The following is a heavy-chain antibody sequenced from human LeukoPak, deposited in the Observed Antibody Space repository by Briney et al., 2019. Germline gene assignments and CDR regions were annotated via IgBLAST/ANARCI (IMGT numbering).Heavy chain of an antibody. J-gene: IGHJ4*02. CDR2: IIPILGIA. Sequence: SVKVSCKASGYTFTSYDINWVRQATGQGLEWMGRIIPILGIANYAQKFQGRVTITADKSTSTAYMELSSLRSEDTAVYYCATYGSGSYYSFDYWGQGTLVTVSS. D-gene: IGHD3-10*01. CDR3: ATYGSGSYYSFDY. V-gene: IGHV1-69*04. CDR1: GYTFTSYD.